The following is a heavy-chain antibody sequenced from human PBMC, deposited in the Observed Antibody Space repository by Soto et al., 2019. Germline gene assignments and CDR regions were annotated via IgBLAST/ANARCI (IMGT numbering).Heavy chain of an antibody. Sequence: SVKVSCKASGGTFSSYAISWVRQAPGQGLEWMGGIIPIFGTANYAQKYQGRVTITADESTSTAYIELSSLRSEDTAVYYCARDLGVLVPADSYNWFDPWGQGTLVTVSS. J-gene: IGHJ5*02. CDR2: IIPIFGTA. D-gene: IGHD2-2*01. CDR3: ARDLGVLVPADSYNWFDP. CDR1: GGTFSSYA. V-gene: IGHV1-69*13.